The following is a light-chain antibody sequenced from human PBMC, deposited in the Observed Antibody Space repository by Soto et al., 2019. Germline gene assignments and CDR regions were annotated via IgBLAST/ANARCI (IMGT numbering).Light chain of an antibody. CDR2: TGS. CDR1: QAIDSW. CDR3: QQRSNWPRT. Sequence: DIQMTQSPSSVSASVGDRVTITCRASQAIDSWLAWYQQKPGEAPKLLIFTGSLLHSGVPPRFSGSGSGTDFTLTISSLQPEDFATYYCQQRSNWPRTFGQGTKVEIK. V-gene: IGKV1-12*01. J-gene: IGKJ1*01.